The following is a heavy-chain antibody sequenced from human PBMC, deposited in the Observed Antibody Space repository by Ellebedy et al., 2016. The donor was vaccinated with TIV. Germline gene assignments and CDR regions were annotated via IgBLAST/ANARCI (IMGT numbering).Heavy chain of an antibody. CDR3: ARGPLYCGGDCEYYYYGMDV. J-gene: IGHJ6*02. D-gene: IGHD2-21*02. V-gene: IGHV6-1*01. CDR2: TYYRSKWYD. CDR1: GDSVSSDSAA. Sequence: SQTLSLTCXISGDSVSSDSAAWNWIRQSPSRGLEWLGRTYYRSKWYDDYAVSVKSRITINPDTSKNQFSLHLNSVTPEDTAVYYCARGPLYCGGDCEYYYYGMDVWGQGTTVTVSS.